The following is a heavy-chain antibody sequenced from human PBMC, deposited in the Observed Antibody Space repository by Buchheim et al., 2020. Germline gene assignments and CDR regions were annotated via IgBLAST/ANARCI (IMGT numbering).Heavy chain of an antibody. CDR1: GFTFSSYG. D-gene: IGHD5-24*01. Sequence: QVQLVESGGGVVQPGRSLRLSCAASGFTFSSYGMHWVRQAPGKGLEWVAVISYDGSNKYYADSVKGRFTISRDNSKNTPYLQMNSLRAEDTAVYYCAKAQGDGYNVDYWGQGTL. CDR2: ISYDGSNK. V-gene: IGHV3-30*18. J-gene: IGHJ4*02. CDR3: AKAQGDGYNVDY.